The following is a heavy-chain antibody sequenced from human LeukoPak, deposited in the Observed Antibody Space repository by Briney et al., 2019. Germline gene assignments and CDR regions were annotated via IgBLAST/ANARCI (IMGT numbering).Heavy chain of an antibody. D-gene: IGHD2-15*01. CDR1: GFTLSDYY. V-gene: IGHV3-11*01. Sequence: GGSLRLSCAASGFTLSDYYMSWIRQAPGKGLEGVSFISSSGSTIYYADSMKGRFTISRDNAKNSVYLQMNSLRAEDTAVYYCARGLGYCSGGSCPRRAFDIWGQGTVVTVSS. CDR3: ARGLGYCSGGSCPRRAFDI. CDR2: ISSSGSTI. J-gene: IGHJ3*02.